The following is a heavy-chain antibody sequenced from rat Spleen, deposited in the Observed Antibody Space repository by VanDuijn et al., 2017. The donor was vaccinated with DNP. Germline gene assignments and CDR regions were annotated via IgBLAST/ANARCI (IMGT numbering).Heavy chain of an antibody. J-gene: IGHJ3*01. CDR3: VRRGGKGLFSK. CDR2: ISYEGSNT. V-gene: IGHV5-22*01. D-gene: IGHD3-1*01. CDR1: GFIFSHYY. Sequence: EVQLVESGGGLVQPGRSLKLSCAASGFIFSHYYMAWVRQAPERGLEWVASISYEGSNTDSGDSVKGRFIVSRDNAKSNLDLQMDSLRSEDTATYYCVRRGGKGLFSKWGQGTLVTVSS.